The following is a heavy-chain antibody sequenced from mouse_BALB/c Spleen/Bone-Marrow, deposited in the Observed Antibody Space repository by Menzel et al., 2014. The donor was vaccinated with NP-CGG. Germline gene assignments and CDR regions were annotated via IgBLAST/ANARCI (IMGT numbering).Heavy chain of an antibody. CDR2: ILPGSGRA. CDR3: ARGLYGNYGE. D-gene: IGHD2-1*01. J-gene: IGHJ4*01. Sequence: VKPQESGAELMKPGASVKISCKATGYIFSSYWIEWIKQRPGRGLEWIGEILPGSGRANYNESFKGKATFTADTSSNTAYMQLSSLTSEDSAVYYCARGLYGNYGEWGQGASVTVSS. CDR1: GYIFSSYW. V-gene: IGHV1-9*01.